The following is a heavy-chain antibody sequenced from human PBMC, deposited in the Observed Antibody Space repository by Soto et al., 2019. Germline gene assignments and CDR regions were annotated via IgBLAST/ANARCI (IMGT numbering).Heavy chain of an antibody. CDR2: TYYRSKWYN. D-gene: IGHD1-1*01. CDR1: GDSVSSNSAA. Sequence: SQTLSLTCAISGDSVSSNSAAWNWIRQSPSRGLEWLGRTYYRSKWYNDYAVSVKSRITINPDTSKNQFSLQLNSVTPEDTAVYYCARAVGWVDHWKYYFDYWGQGTLVTVSS. V-gene: IGHV6-1*01. CDR3: ARAVGWVDHWKYYFDY. J-gene: IGHJ4*02.